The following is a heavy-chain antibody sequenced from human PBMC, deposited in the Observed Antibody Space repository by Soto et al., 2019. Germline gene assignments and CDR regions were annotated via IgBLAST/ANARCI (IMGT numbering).Heavy chain of an antibody. CDR2: IYHSGRT. CDR3: ARDTTVTRGYYYYGMDD. CDR1: GGSISSSNW. D-gene: IGHD4-17*01. V-gene: IGHV4-4*02. Sequence: QVQLQESGPGLVKPSGTLSLTCAVSGGSISSSNWWSWVRKPPGKGLEWIGEIYHSGRTNYNPSPKSRVTISVDKSKNPFSLKLSSVTAADTAVYYCARDTTVTRGYYYYGMDDWGQGTTVTVSS. J-gene: IGHJ6*02.